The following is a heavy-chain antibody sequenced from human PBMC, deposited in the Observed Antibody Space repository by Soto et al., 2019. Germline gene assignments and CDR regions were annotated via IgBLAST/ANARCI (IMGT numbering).Heavy chain of an antibody. Sequence: TLSLTCTVSVGSLREFGHFWTWIRQRPGRGLEWIGYSTYTGVTYYSPSLQSRISISVDTSKNQFSLTLNSVTAADTAVYYCATDYGGPPLNRFDSWGHGTLVTVSS. CDR3: ATDYGGPPLNRFDS. D-gene: IGHD3-16*01. CDR1: VGSLREFGHF. CDR2: STYTGVT. J-gene: IGHJ5*01. V-gene: IGHV4-31*03.